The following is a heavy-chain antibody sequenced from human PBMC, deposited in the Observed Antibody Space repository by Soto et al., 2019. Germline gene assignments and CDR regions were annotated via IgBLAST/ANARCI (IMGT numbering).Heavy chain of an antibody. J-gene: IGHJ4*02. CDR2: FDPEYGET. V-gene: IGHV1-24*01. CDR3: SSDSSFDY. Sequence: EKVPCNVSGYTLNELSMYWVRHAPGKGLEWMGGFDPEYGETIYAQKFQGRVTMNEDTSTDTAYMELRRLRSEDTAAYYESSDSSFDYWGQGALVTVSS. D-gene: IGHD6-19*01. CDR1: GYTLNELS.